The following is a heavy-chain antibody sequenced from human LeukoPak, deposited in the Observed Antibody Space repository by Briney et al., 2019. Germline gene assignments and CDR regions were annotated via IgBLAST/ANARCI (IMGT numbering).Heavy chain of an antibody. Sequence: GGSLRLSCAASGFTVSSNYMSWVRQAPGKGLEWVSVIYSGGSTYYADSVKGRFTISRDNSKNTLYLQMNSLRAEDTAVYYCAVYYDSSGYSDYWGQGTLVTVSS. V-gene: IGHV3-53*01. CDR3: AVYYDSSGYSDY. J-gene: IGHJ4*02. CDR2: IYSGGST. CDR1: GFTVSSNY. D-gene: IGHD3-22*01.